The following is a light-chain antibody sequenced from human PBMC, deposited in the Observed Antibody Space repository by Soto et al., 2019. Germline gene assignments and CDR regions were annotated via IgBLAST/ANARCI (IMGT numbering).Light chain of an antibody. CDR3: HQRQSWPRT. V-gene: IGKV3-11*01. CDR2: LAS. J-gene: IGKJ1*01. Sequence: EVVLTQSPGTLSLSRGERATLSCRASERIYSAYLGWYQRKPGQAPRLLIYLASNRAAGVPARFSGSGSGTDFTLTISDVEPEDFAVYYCHQRQSWPRTFGQGTKVDIK. CDR1: ERIYSAY.